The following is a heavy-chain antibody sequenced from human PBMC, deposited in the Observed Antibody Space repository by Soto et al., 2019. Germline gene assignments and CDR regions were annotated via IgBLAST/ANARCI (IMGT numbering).Heavy chain of an antibody. CDR1: VFTFSGSA. Sequence: QSXGSLRLSCVSSVFTFSGSAMHCVRLSPGKGLEWVGRIRSKAHSYATSYAASVKGRFTISRDDSKNTAYLQMNSLKTDDTAVYYCTRHLVSDVAPVDAQPGYWGRGALVTVSS. D-gene: IGHD2-2*01. CDR2: IRSKAHSYAT. V-gene: IGHV3-73*01. CDR3: TRHLVSDVAPVDAQPGY. J-gene: IGHJ4*02.